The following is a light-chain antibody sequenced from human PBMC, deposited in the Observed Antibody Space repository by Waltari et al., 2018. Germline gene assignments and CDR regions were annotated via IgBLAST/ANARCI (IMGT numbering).Light chain of an antibody. Sequence: EIVLTQSPVTLSLSPGDRATLSCRASQSVGRYLAWYQQKPGRAPRLLIYDASTRATGIPDRFSGSGSGTDFSLTISRLEPEDFAVYYCQKYVNLPATFGQGTKVEIK. V-gene: IGKV3-20*01. J-gene: IGKJ1*01. CDR2: DAS. CDR3: QKYVNLPAT. CDR1: QSVGRY.